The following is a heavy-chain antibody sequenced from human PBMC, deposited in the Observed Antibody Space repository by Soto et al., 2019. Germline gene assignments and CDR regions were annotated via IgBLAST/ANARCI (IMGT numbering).Heavy chain of an antibody. CDR2: IRGSGGET. Sequence: EVQLLESGGGLVQPGGSLRVSCAASGFTFRTFVMSWVRQAPGKGLERFSAIRGSGGETFYADSVKGRFTISRDNSSNTLYLQMNSLRYEDTALYFCAQDRGWGVVSPSHDYWGRGTLVTVSS. V-gene: IGHV3-23*01. CDR3: AQDRGWGVVSPSHDY. D-gene: IGHD2-21*01. CDR1: GFTFRTFV. J-gene: IGHJ4*02.